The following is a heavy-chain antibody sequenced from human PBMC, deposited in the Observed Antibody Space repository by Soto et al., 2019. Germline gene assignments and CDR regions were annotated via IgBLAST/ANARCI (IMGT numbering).Heavy chain of an antibody. CDR1: SGSISGSNW. D-gene: IGHD6-13*01. CDR2: IYHSGGT. V-gene: IGHV4-4*02. Sequence: QVQLQESGPGLVKPSGTLSLPCAVSSGSISGSNWWSWVRQPPGRGLGWIGEIYHSGGTNYNPSLKSRVTISVDKSKNQFSLKLSSVTAADTAVYYCARAPGEQQLVRYFDLWGRGTLVTVSS. CDR3: ARAPGEQQLVRYFDL. J-gene: IGHJ2*01.